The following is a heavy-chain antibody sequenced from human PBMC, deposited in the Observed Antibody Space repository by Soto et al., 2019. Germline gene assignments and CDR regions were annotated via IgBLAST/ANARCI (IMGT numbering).Heavy chain of an antibody. V-gene: IGHV3-23*01. J-gene: IGHJ6*02. CDR1: GFTFSSYA. Sequence: GGSLRLSCAASGFTFSSYAMSWVRQAPGKGLEWVSAISFSGGSTYYADSVKGRFTISRDNSKNTLYLQMNSLRAEDTAVYYCAKDLSGLRFLEWLSHSSYYYYGMDVWGQGTTVTVSS. D-gene: IGHD3-3*01. CDR2: ISFSGGST. CDR3: AKDLSGLRFLEWLSHSSYYYYGMDV.